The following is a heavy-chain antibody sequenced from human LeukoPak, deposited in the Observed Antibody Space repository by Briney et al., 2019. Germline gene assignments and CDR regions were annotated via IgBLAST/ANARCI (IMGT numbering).Heavy chain of an antibody. CDR1: AGSISSGDYD. D-gene: IGHD3-3*01. Sequence: PSQTLSLTCTVPAGSISSGDYDWSWIRQPPGKGLEWIGEINNSGSTNYNPSLKSRVTISVDTSKNQFSLKLSSVTAADTAVYYCARGRYDFWSPRGGNYYYGMDVWGQGTTVTVSS. CDR3: ARGRYDFWSPRGGNYYYGMDV. J-gene: IGHJ6*02. V-gene: IGHV4-30-4*08. CDR2: INNSGST.